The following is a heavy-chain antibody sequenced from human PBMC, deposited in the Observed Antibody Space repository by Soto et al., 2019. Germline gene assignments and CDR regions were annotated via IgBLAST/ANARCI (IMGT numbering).Heavy chain of an antibody. D-gene: IGHD3-10*01. CDR1: RFIFSNYW. CDR3: ARRRGAGGLDV. Sequence: PGGSLRLSCAASRFIFSNYWMTWVRQAPGKGLEWVANIKQDGSEKYYVDSVKGRFTISRDNAKNSLYLQMNSLRAEDTAVYYCARRRGAGGLDVWGQGTTDIVSS. J-gene: IGHJ6*02. V-gene: IGHV3-7*04. CDR2: IKQDGSEK.